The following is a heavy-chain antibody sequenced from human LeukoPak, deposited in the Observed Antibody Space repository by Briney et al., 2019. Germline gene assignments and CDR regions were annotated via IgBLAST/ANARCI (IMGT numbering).Heavy chain of an antibody. J-gene: IGHJ6*03. CDR3: ARGLKGLVGATSHYYYYMDV. V-gene: IGHV4-34*01. Sequence: SETLSLTCAVYGGSFSGYYWRWIRQPPGKGLEWIGEINHSGSTNYNPSLKSRLTISVNTSKNQFSLKLSSVTTAHTAVFYCARGLKGLVGATSHYYYYMDVWGKGTTVTVSS. CDR2: INHSGST. D-gene: IGHD1-26*01. CDR1: GGSFSGYY.